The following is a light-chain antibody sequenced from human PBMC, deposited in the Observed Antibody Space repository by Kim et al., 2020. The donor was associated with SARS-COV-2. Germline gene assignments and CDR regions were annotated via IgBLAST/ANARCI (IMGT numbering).Light chain of an antibody. CDR3: QQYKTSPWT. Sequence: DIQMTQSPSTLSASVGDRVTITCRASQSISSYLAWYQQKPGKAPELLIYKASGVPSRFSGSGSGTEFTLTISSLQPDDFASFYCQQYKTSPWTFGQGTKVDIK. J-gene: IGKJ1*01. V-gene: IGKV1-5*03. CDR1: QSISSY.